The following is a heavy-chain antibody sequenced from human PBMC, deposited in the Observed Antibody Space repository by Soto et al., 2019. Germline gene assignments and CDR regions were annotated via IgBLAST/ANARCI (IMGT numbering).Heavy chain of an antibody. V-gene: IGHV3-33*07. D-gene: IGHD6-19*01. CDR1: GFSFKNYG. CDR2: IWFDGSVE. J-gene: IGHJ6*02. CDR3: ARARDSYSSGWLQAGSFYFLGMDV. Sequence: GGSLRVSCAASGFSFKNYGIYWVRQAPGKGLEWVAVIWFDGSVEYYADSVQGRFTISRDNAKNTVYLLMNTLRAEDTAIYYCARARDSYSSGWLQAGSFYFLGMDVWGPGATVTVSS.